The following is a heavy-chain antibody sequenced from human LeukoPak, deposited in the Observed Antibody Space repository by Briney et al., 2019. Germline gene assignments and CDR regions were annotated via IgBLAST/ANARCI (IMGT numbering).Heavy chain of an antibody. CDR1: GGTFSSYA. CDR3: ARAIEVEMATISAFDI. J-gene: IGHJ3*02. CDR2: IIPIFGTA. V-gene: IGHV1-69*05. D-gene: IGHD5-24*01. Sequence: SVKVSCKASGGTFSSYAISWVRQAPGQGLEWMGGIIPIFGTANYSRKFQGRVTITTDESTSTAYMELSSLRSEDTAVYYCARAIEVEMATISAFDIWGQGTMVTVSS.